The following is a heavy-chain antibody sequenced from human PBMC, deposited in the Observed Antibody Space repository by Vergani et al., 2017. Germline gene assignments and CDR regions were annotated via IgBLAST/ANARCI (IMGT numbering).Heavy chain of an antibody. V-gene: IGHV3-11*01. CDR2: ISTSGNTI. J-gene: IGHJ3*02. CDR3: ARDHRDYNNYPGTFDI. Sequence: QVQLVESVGGLVKPGGSLRLSCAASGFSFSDHYMTWIRQAPGKGLEWVSYISTSGNTIEYADSVKGRFSISRDNAKSSLFLQMDSLRAEDTAVYYCARDHRDYNNYPGTFDIWGQGSMVTVSS. D-gene: IGHD5-24*01. CDR1: GFSFSDHY.